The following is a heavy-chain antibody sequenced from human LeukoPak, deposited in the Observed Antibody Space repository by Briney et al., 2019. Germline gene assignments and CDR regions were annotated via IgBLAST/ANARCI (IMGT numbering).Heavy chain of an antibody. Sequence: SETLSLTCTVSGGSISSSSYYWGWIRQPPGKGLEWIGEINHSGSTNYNPSLKSRVTISVDTSKNQFSLKLSSVTAADTAVYYCARRGRRGTKPWGQGTLVTVSS. D-gene: IGHD1-1*01. CDR1: GGSISSSSYY. V-gene: IGHV4-39*07. J-gene: IGHJ5*02. CDR2: INHSGST. CDR3: ARRGRRGTKP.